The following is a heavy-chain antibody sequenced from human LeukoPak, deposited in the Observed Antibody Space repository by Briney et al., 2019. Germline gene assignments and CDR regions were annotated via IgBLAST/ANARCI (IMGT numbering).Heavy chain of an antibody. D-gene: IGHD6-13*01. CDR2: IHYTGSA. Sequence: SETLSLTCTVSGGSIDGYHWSWIRQPPGKGLEWIGYIHYTGSAYYNPSLKSRVTISVDTSRNQFSLKLSSVTAADTAVYYCARGRHSSSWYWWFDPWGQGTLVTVSS. CDR1: GGSIDGYH. J-gene: IGHJ5*02. CDR3: ARGRHSSSWYWWFDP. V-gene: IGHV4-59*12.